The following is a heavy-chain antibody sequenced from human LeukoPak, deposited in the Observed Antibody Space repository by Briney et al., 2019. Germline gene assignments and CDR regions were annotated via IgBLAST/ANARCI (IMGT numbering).Heavy chain of an antibody. CDR2: IGYSGSPI. Sequence: GGSLRLSCAGSGDSFISHTMIWVRQAPGKGLEWISYIGYSGSPIYYADSVKGRFGISRDDAKTALYLHMNSLRAEDTAFYYCAREYDSRARFDSWGQGILVTVSS. CDR1: GDSFISHT. CDR3: AREYDSRARFDS. V-gene: IGHV3-48*04. D-gene: IGHD4-11*01. J-gene: IGHJ4*02.